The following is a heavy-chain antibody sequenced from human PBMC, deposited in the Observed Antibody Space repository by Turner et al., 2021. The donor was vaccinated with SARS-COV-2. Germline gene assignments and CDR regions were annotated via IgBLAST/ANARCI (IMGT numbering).Heavy chain of an antibody. D-gene: IGHD2-15*01. CDR3: ARCGSGTCKQNGAFDI. J-gene: IGHJ3*02. CDR1: GFPFSGHS. Sequence: EVQLVESGGGLVKPGGSLRLSCAASGFPFSGHSVTWVRQAPGKGLEWVSSISGSSSYIHYADSVRGRFTISRDNAKNSLYLQMNSLRADDTAVYYCARCGSGTCKQNGAFDIWGQGAKVTVSS. V-gene: IGHV3-21*01. CDR2: ISGSSSYI.